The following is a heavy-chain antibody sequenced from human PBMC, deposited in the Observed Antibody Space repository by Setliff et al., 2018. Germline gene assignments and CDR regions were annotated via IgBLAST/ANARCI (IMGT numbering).Heavy chain of an antibody. V-gene: IGHV3-7*01. D-gene: IGHD3-9*01. CDR3: ARAYYGTVNGYSSYYGLDV. J-gene: IGHJ6*02. CDR2: ITHDGSKT. CDR1: GFDFKTHW. Sequence: GGSLRLSCAASGFDFKTHWMDWARQAPGKGLEWVASITHDGSKTYILDSVKGRFTISRDNTKNSLYLQMNSLRAEDTAVYYCARAYYGTVNGYSSYYGLDVWGQGTTVTVSS.